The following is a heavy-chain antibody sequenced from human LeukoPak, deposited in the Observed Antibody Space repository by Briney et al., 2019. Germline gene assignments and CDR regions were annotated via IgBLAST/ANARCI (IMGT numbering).Heavy chain of an antibody. CDR3: ARDRWGSGYDPSYFDY. D-gene: IGHD5-12*01. CDR2: INPNSGGT. J-gene: IGHJ4*02. Sequence: ASVKVSCKASGYTFTSYYMHWVRQAPGQGLEWMGWINPNSGGTNYAQKFQGRVTMTRDTSISTAYMELSRLRSDDTAVYYCARDRWGSGYDPSYFDYWGQGTLVTVSS. V-gene: IGHV1-2*02. CDR1: GYTFTSYY.